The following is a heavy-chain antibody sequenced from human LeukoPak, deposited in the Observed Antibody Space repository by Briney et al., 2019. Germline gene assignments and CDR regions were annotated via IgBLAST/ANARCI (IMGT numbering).Heavy chain of an antibody. Sequence: SETLSLTCAVSGGSISSSNWWSWVRQPPGKGLEWIGEISHSGTTYYNPSLRSGVTISVDRSKNQFSLRLSSVTAADTAIYYCASPMTLVVREVAGIDAFDIWGQGTMVTVSS. D-gene: IGHD3-10*01. V-gene: IGHV4-4*02. CDR2: ISHSGTT. CDR1: GGSISSSNW. CDR3: ASPMTLVVREVAGIDAFDI. J-gene: IGHJ3*02.